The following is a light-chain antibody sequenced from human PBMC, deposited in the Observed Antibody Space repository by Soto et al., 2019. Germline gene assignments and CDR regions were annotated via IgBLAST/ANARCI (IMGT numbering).Light chain of an antibody. CDR3: PQYNNWPYT. J-gene: IGKJ2*01. V-gene: IGKV3-15*01. Sequence: EIVMTQSPATLSVSPGERATLSCRASQSDSSNLAWYQQKPGQAPRLLIYGASTRATGIPARFSGSGSRTEFTLTISSLQSEDFAVYYCPQYNNWPYTFGQGTKLEIK. CDR2: GAS. CDR1: QSDSSN.